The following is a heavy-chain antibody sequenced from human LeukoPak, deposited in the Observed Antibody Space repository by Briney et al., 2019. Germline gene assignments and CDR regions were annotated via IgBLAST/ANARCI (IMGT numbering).Heavy chain of an antibody. Sequence: SGGSLRLSCSASGFTFSNYWTTWVRQSPGKGLEWVAIIKHDGSDKYCVDSVKGRFTISRDNAKNSLYLQMSSLRAEDTAVYYCARGGHRQKEFWGQGTLVTVSS. CDR1: GFTFSNYW. D-gene: IGHD3-10*01. CDR2: IKHDGSDK. V-gene: IGHV3-7*01. CDR3: ARGGHRQKEF. J-gene: IGHJ4*02.